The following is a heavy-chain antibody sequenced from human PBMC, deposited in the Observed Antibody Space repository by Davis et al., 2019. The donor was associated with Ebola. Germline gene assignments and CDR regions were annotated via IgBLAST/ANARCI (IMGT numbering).Heavy chain of an antibody. CDR1: GFTFSSYE. J-gene: IGHJ6*02. D-gene: IGHD6-13*01. V-gene: IGHV3-23*01. CDR3: AKDIAAAGYYYYYGMDV. CDR2: ISSSGSGGST. Sequence: GSLRLSCAASGFTFSSYEMNWVRQAPGKGLEWVSYISSSGSGGSTYYADSVKGRFTISRDNSKNTLYLQMNSLRAEDTAVYYCAKDIAAAGYYYYYGMDVWGQGTTVTVSS.